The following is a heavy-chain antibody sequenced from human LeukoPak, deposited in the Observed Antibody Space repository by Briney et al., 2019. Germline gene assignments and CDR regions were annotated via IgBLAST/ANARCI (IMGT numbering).Heavy chain of an antibody. CDR2: IYHSGST. J-gene: IGHJ6*04. CDR1: GGSISSSNW. Sequence: SETLSLTCAVSGGSISSSNWWSWVRQPPGKGLECIWEIYHSGSTNYNPSLKSRVTISVDKSKNQFSLKLSSVTAADTAVYYCSRGDIVVVPAAIGSGDYYYYGMDVWGKGTTVTVSS. V-gene: IGHV4-4*02. CDR3: SRGDIVVVPAAIGSGDYYYYGMDV. D-gene: IGHD2-2*01.